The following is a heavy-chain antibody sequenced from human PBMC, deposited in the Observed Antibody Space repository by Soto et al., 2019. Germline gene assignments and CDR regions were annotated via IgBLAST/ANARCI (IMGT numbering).Heavy chain of an antibody. CDR2: INSDGSST. CDR3: ARDFWSGYYTGNGMDV. Sequence: GGSLRLSCAASGFTFSSYLMHWVRQAPGKGLVWVSRINSDGSSTSYADSVKGRFTISRDNAKNTLYLQMNSLRAEDTAVYYCARDFWSGYYTGNGMDVWGQGTTVTVSS. CDR1: GFTFSSYL. J-gene: IGHJ6*02. D-gene: IGHD3-3*01. V-gene: IGHV3-74*01.